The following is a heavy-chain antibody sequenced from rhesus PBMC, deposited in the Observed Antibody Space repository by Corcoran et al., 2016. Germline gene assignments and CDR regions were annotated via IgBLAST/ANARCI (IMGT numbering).Heavy chain of an antibody. J-gene: IGHJ4*01. CDR3: ARDRGYSAI. CDR1: GGPISSSYYY. Sequence: VQLQESGPGLVKPSETLSLTCAVSGGPISSSYYYWSWIRQAPGKGLEWIGYISYSGSTSYNPSLKSRVTISRDTSKNQFSLKLRSVTAADTAVYYCARDRGYSAIWGQRVLVTVSS. D-gene: IGHD5-30*01. CDR2: ISYSGST. V-gene: IGHV4-122*02.